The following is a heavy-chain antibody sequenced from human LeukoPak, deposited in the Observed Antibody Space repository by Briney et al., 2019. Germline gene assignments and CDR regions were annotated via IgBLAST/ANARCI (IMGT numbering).Heavy chain of an antibody. D-gene: IGHD1-26*01. V-gene: IGHV4-34*01. J-gene: IGHJ4*02. CDR2: ISHSGST. CDR1: GGSFSDYY. Sequence: SETLSLTCAVYGGSFSDYYWSWIRQPPGKGLEWIGEISHSGSTNYNSSLKSRVIISVDTSKNQFSLRLSSVTAADTAAYYCARRRRSGSQVLDFWGQGTLVTVSS. CDR3: ARRRRSGSQVLDF.